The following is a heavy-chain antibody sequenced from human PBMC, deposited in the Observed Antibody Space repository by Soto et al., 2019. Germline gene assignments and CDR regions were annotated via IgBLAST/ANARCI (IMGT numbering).Heavy chain of an antibody. J-gene: IGHJ1*01. CDR3: ARWGTTGGLDV. D-gene: IGHD3-16*01. CDR2: TSYDGSNK. Sequence: QVQLVESGGGVVQPGTSRRLSCVGSGFTFRSYVIHWVRQAPGKGLEWVARTSYDGSNKDYGDSVKGRFPIPRDNSRNTVDLQMDSLRREDTALYYCARWGTTGGLDVWGQGTLVSVSS. CDR1: GFTFRSYV. V-gene: IGHV3-33*05.